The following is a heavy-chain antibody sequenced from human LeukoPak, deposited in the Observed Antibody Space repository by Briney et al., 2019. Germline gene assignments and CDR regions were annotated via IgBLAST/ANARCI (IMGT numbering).Heavy chain of an antibody. V-gene: IGHV3-23*01. J-gene: IGHJ5*02. CDR1: GFTFNSYA. D-gene: IGHD6-19*01. Sequence: ESGGSLRLSCAASGFTFNSYAMSWVRQAPGKGLEWISGISGSGGSADYADSVKGRFTISRDNSKNTLYLQMNNLRADDTAVYYCAREWSIAVAGTQNNWFDPWGQGTLVTVSS. CDR3: AREWSIAVAGTQNNWFDP. CDR2: ISGSGGSA.